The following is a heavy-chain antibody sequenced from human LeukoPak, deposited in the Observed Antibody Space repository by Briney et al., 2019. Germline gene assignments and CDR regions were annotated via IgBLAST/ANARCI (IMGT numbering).Heavy chain of an antibody. J-gene: IGHJ5*02. CDR2: INHSGST. CDR3: ARGRSRGRPRQLDP. V-gene: IGHV4-34*01. Sequence: SETLSLTCAVYGGSFSGYYWSWIRQPPGKGLEWIGEINHSGSTNYNPSLKSRVTISVDTSKNQFSLKLSSVTAADTAVYYRARGRSRGRPRQLDPWGQGTLVTVSS. CDR1: GGSFSGYY. D-gene: IGHD2-2*01.